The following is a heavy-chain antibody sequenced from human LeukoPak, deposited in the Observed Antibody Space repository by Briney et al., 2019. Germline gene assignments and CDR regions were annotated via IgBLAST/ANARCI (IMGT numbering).Heavy chain of an antibody. CDR1: GFTVSSNH. D-gene: IGHD6-13*01. V-gene: IGHV3-53*04. J-gene: IGHJ6*02. CDR2: IYSGGST. Sequence: PGGSLRLSCAASGFTVSSNHMSWVRQAPGKGLEWVSVIYSGGSTYYADSVKGRFTISRHNSKNTLYLQMNSLRAEDTAVYYCARDRVEQQPGDYYYGMDVWGQGTTVTVSS. CDR3: ARDRVEQQPGDYYYGMDV.